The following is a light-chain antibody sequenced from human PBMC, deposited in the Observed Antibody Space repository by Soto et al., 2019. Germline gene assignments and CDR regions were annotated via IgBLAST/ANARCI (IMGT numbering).Light chain of an antibody. Sequence: QSVLTQPASVSGSPGQSINISCSGTSSDVGDYYYVSWYQQHPGKAPQLIIYGVTDRPSGVSHRFSGSRSDSTASLTISGLQAEDEADYYCSSSTSSSPLIFGGGTKLTVL. CDR2: GVT. J-gene: IGLJ2*01. CDR1: SSDVGDYYY. V-gene: IGLV2-14*01. CDR3: SSSTSSSPLI.